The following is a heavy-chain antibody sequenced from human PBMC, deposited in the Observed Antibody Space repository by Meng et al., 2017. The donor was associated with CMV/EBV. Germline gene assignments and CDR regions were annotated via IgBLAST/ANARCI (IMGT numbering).Heavy chain of an antibody. J-gene: IGHJ4*02. CDR3: VRSSGWSLFDY. D-gene: IGHD6-19*01. V-gene: IGHV1-2*02. CDR2: VNSNNDAT. CDR1: GFTFSDYY. Sequence: QVQLVKSGAEMTKPGASVKVSCTTSGFTFSDYYIHGVRQAPGQGLEWMGWVNSNNDATNYARKFQGRVSMTRDTSISTAHMELSRLMSDDTAVYYCVRSSGWSLFDYWGQGTLVTVSS.